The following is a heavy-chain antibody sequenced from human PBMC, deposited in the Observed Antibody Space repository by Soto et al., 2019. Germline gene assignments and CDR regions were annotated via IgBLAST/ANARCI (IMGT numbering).Heavy chain of an antibody. V-gene: IGHV3-15*07. CDR1: GFTFTNAW. CDR2: VKSKTDGGTT. J-gene: IGHJ1*01. Sequence: EVQLVESGGGLVQPGGSLRLSCVASGFTFTNAWMNWVRQAPGKGLEWVGRVKSKTDGGTTDYAAPVKGRFTVSRDDSKNTLYLQMNGLKIEDTAVYYCTPLNSGYWGQGTLVSVSS. D-gene: IGHD3-22*01. CDR3: TPLNSGY.